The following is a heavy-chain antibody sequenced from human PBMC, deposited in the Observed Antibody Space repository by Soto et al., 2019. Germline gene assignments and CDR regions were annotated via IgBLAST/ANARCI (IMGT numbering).Heavy chain of an antibody. CDR1: GFTVNNNY. CDR2: IDTGGST. D-gene: IGHD3-3*01. V-gene: IGHV3-53*01. J-gene: IGHJ2*01. Sequence: EVQLVESGGGLIQPGGSLRLSCVASGFTVNNNYMSWVRQAPGKGLEWVSVIDTGGSTYYADSVKGRFTISRDNSKNTLYLQMNSLRVEDTAVYYCARLRDMGFRSCDLWGRGTLVTVSS. CDR3: ARLRDMGFRSCDL.